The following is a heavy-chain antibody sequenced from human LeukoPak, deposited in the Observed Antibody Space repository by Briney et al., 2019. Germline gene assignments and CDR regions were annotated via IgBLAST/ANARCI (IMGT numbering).Heavy chain of an antibody. CDR2: IYPGDSDT. V-gene: IGHV5-51*01. J-gene: IGHJ3*02. D-gene: IGHD6-13*01. Sequence: GESLKVSCKGSAHSFTSYWIGWVRQMPGKGLEWMGIIYPGDSDTRYSPSFQGQVTISADKSISTAYLQWSSLKASDTAIYYCARPYTSSAFDAFDIWGQGTMVTVSS. CDR3: ARPYTSSAFDAFDI. CDR1: AHSFTSYW.